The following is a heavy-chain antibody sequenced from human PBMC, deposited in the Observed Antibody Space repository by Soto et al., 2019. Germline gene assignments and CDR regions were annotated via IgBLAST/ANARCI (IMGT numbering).Heavy chain of an antibody. D-gene: IGHD3-22*01. CDR1: GFTFSTHD. CDR3: ARGPWPRGDSSGFYYYFDY. CDR2: IGTAGDT. Sequence: PGRSLRLSCAASGFTFSTHDMHWVRQATGKGLEWVSAIGTAGDTYYPDSVKGRFAISRENAKNSLYLQVNSLRVGDTAVYYCARGPWPRGDSSGFYYYFDYWGEGTLVTVSA. J-gene: IGHJ4*02. V-gene: IGHV3-13*04.